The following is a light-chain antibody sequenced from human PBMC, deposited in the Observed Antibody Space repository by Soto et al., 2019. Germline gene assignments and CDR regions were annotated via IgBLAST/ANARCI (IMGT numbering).Light chain of an antibody. J-gene: IGKJ1*01. CDR1: QTIRSD. V-gene: IGKV3-15*01. Sequence: DIVLTQSPVTLSVSPGERATLSCRASQTIRSDLAWYQQKPGQAPRLLISDASTRATSIPARFNGSGSGTEFTLAISSLQSEDFAIYYCQHYDSSRTFGQGTKVDIK. CDR2: DAS. CDR3: QHYDSSRT.